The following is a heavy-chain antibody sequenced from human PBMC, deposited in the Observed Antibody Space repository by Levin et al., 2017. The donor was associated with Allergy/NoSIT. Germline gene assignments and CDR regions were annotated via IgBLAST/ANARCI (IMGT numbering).Heavy chain of an antibody. Sequence: SETLSLTCTVSGGSISSSSYYWGWIRQPPGKGLEWIGSIYYSGSTYYNPSLKSRVTISVDTSKNQFSLKLSSVTAADTAVYYCARHDWVYGSGWESNWFDPWGQGTLVTVSS. J-gene: IGHJ5*02. CDR3: ARHDWVYGSGWESNWFDP. CDR1: GGSISSSSYY. CDR2: IYYSGST. D-gene: IGHD3-10*01. V-gene: IGHV4-39*01.